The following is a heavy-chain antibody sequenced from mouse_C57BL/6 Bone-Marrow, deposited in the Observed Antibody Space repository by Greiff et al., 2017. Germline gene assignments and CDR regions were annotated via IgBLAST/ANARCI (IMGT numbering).Heavy chain of an antibody. Sequence: EVKLVESGGGLVQPGGSLKLSCAASGFTFSDYGMAWVRQAPRKGPEWVAFISNLAYSIYYADTVTGRFTLARENAKNTLYLEMSILISEDTAMYYCASAYYSNYGGFAYWGQGTLVTVSA. V-gene: IGHV5-15*01. D-gene: IGHD2-5*01. CDR2: ISNLAYSI. J-gene: IGHJ3*01. CDR3: ASAYYSNYGGFAY. CDR1: GFTFSDYG.